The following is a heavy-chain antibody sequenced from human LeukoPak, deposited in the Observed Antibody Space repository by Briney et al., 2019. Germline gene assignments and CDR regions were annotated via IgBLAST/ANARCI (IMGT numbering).Heavy chain of an antibody. D-gene: IGHD3-10*01. J-gene: IGHJ5*02. V-gene: IGHV4-61*09. CDR3: ARDNPTYYYGSETYHNWFDP. CDR1: GGSISSGSYY. Sequence: PSQTLSLTCTVSGGSISSGSYYWSWIRQPAGKELEWIGHIYTSGTSNYNPSLKSRVTISVDTSKNQFSLKLSSVTAADTAVYYCARDNPTYYYGSETYHNWFDPWGQGTLVTVSS. CDR2: IYTSGTS.